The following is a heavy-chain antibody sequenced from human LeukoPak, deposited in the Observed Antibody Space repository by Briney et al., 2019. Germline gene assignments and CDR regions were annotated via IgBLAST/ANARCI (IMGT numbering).Heavy chain of an antibody. CDR3: ARDSDGDFNWFDP. CDR2: IYYSGST. D-gene: IGHD5-24*01. J-gene: IGHJ5*02. CDR1: GGSISSYY. V-gene: IGHV4-59*01. Sequence: PSETLSLTCTVSGGSISSYYWSWIRQPPGKGLEWIGYIYYSGSTNYNPSLKSRVTISEDTSKNQFSLKLSSVTAADTAVYYCARDSDGDFNWFDPWGQGTLVTVSS.